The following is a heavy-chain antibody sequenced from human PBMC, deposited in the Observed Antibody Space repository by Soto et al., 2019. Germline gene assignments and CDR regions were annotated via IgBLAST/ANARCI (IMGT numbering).Heavy chain of an antibody. J-gene: IGHJ5*02. D-gene: IGHD6-13*01. CDR2: IYHSGTT. CDR1: GYSISSGYY. Sequence: SETLSLTCAVSGYSISSGYYWGWVRQPPGKGLEWIGSIYHSGTTYYNPSLKSRVTISLDTSKNQFSLKLSSVTAADTAVYYCARSLLTSSWYAGSWGQGTLVTASS. CDR3: ARSLLTSSWYAGS. V-gene: IGHV4-38-2*01.